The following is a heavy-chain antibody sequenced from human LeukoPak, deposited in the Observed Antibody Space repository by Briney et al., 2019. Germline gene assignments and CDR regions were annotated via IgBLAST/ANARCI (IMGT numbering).Heavy chain of an antibody. Sequence: ASVKVSCKASGGTFSSYAISWVRQATGQGLEWMGWMNPNSGNTGYAQKFQGRVTITRNTSISTAYMELSSLRSEDTAVYYCAMRGYSYGYYFDYWGQGTLVTVSS. J-gene: IGHJ4*02. V-gene: IGHV1-8*03. CDR2: MNPNSGNT. CDR1: GGTFSSYA. D-gene: IGHD5-18*01. CDR3: AMRGYSYGYYFDY.